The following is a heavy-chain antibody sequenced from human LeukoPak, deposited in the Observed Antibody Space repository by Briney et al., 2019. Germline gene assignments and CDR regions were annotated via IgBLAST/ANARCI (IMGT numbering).Heavy chain of an antibody. Sequence: GASVKVSCKASGYTFTSYGINWVRQAPGQGLEWMGWMNPNSGNSGFAQKFQGRVIMTRNTSIATAYMEVTNLRFDDTAVYYCVDPDRWGQGTLVTVSS. V-gene: IGHV1-8*02. D-gene: IGHD3-22*01. CDR2: MNPNSGNS. J-gene: IGHJ1*01. CDR3: VDPDR. CDR1: GYTFTSYG.